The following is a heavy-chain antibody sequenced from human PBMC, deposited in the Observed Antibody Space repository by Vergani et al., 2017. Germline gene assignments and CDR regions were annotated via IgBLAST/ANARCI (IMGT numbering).Heavy chain of an antibody. CDR3: ARHATEEWLVKLGWIDP. Sequence: QLQLQESGPGLVKPSATLSLTCSVSGASIRSSNYYWGWIRQPPGKGLEWIASIYYSGNTYYNPSHKSRVTISVDTSKKQFSLKLSSVTAAETDVYFCARHATEEWLVKLGWIDPWGQGILVTVSS. CDR2: IYYSGNT. D-gene: IGHD6-19*01. J-gene: IGHJ5*02. V-gene: IGHV4-39*01. CDR1: GASIRSSNYY.